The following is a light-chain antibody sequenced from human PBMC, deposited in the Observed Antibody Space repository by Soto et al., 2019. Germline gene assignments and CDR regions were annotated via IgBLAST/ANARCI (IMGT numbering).Light chain of an antibody. J-gene: IGKJ1*01. CDR1: QSVLYSFTNKNY. CDR3: HQYYTTPQT. CDR2: WAS. Sequence: DIVMTQFPDSLAVSLGERAAINCKSSQSVLYSFTNKNYLAWYQQKPGQPPKLLIYWASTRESGVPDRFSGGGSGTDFTLTINSLQAEDVAVSYCHQYYTTPQTFGQGTKVEIK. V-gene: IGKV4-1*01.